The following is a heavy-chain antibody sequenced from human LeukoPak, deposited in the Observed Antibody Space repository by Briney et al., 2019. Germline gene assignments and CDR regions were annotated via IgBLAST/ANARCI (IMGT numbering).Heavy chain of an antibody. CDR3: ARVLSGRGSLYSYYYYMDV. V-gene: IGHV3-23*01. Sequence: GGSLRLSCAASGFTFSSYAMSWVRQAPGKGLEWVSAISGSGGSTYYADSVKGRFTISRDNSKNTLYLQMNRLRAEDTAVYYCARVLSGRGSLYSYYYYMDVWGKGTTVTISS. CDR2: ISGSGGST. D-gene: IGHD3-10*01. J-gene: IGHJ6*03. CDR1: GFTFSSYA.